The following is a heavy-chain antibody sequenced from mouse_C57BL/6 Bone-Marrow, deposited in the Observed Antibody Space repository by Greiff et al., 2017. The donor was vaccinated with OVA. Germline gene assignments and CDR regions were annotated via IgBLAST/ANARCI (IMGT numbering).Heavy chain of an antibody. V-gene: IGHV1-69*01. D-gene: IGHD1-1*01. CDR3: ASLNYYGSSYFDY. J-gene: IGHJ2*01. Sequence: QVQLQQSGAELVMPGASVKLSCKASGYTFTSYWMHWVKQRPGQGLEWIGEIDPSDSYTNYNQKFKGKSTLTVDKSSSTAYMQLSSLTSEDSAVYYCASLNYYGSSYFDYWGQGTTLTVSS. CDR2: IDPSDSYT. CDR1: GYTFTSYW.